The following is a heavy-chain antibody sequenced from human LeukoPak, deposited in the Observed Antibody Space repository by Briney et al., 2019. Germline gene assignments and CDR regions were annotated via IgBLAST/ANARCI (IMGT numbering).Heavy chain of an antibody. CDR2: IIPIFGAA. J-gene: IGHJ4*02. V-gene: IGHV1-69*05. CDR3: ARPKSLGATGNYFDY. CDR1: GGTFSRYA. Sequence: ASVKVSCKASGGTFSRYAISWVRQAPGQGLEWMGRIIPIFGAANYAQKFQGRVTITTDESTSTAYMELSSLRSEDTAVYYCARPKSLGATGNYFDYWGQGTLVTVSP. D-gene: IGHD1-26*01.